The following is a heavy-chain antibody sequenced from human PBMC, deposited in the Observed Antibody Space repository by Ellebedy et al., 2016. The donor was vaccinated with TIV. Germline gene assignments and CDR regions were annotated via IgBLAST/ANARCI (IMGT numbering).Heavy chain of an antibody. D-gene: IGHD6-25*01. CDR3: ATEAEASRLVGGAFDM. J-gene: IGHJ3*02. Sequence: GESLKISCAASGFTFSSYGMHWVRQAPGKGLEWVAVISYDGSNKYYADSVKGRFTISRDNSKNTLYLQMNSLRAEDTAVYYCATEAEASRLVGGAFDMWGQGTMVTVSS. V-gene: IGHV3-30*03. CDR1: GFTFSSYG. CDR2: ISYDGSNK.